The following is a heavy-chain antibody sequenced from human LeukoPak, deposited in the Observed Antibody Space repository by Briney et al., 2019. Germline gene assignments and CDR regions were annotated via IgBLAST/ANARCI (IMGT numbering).Heavy chain of an antibody. J-gene: IGHJ6*03. D-gene: IGHD3-22*01. CDR3: ARDRASSGYHRAIHYYYYYYMDV. V-gene: IGHV4-61*02. CDR1: GGSINSGSYY. CDR2: IYRSGRT. Sequence: SETLSLTCTVSGGSINSGSYYWSWIRQPAGKGLEWIGRIYRSGRTNYNPSLKSRVTISVDTSKNQFSLKLGSVTAADTAVYYCARDRASSGYHRAIHYYYYYYMDVWGKGTTVTISS.